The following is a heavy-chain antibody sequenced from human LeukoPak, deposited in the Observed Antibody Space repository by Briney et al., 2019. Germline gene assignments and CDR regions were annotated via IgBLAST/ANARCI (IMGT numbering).Heavy chain of an antibody. J-gene: IGHJ4*02. CDR3: AKDSSGYPYYFDY. D-gene: IGHD3-22*01. CDR1: GFTFSSYS. V-gene: IGHV3-21*01. CDR2: ISSSSSYI. Sequence: PGGSLRLSCAASGFTFSSYSMNWVRQAPEKGLEWVSSISSSSSYIYYADSVKGRFTISRDNAKNSLYLQMNSLRAEDTAVYYCAKDSSGYPYYFDYWGQGTLVTVSS.